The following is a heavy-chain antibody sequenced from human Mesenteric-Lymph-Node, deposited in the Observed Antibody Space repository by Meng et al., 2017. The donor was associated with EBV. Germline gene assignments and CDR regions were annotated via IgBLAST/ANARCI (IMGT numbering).Heavy chain of an antibody. CDR1: GSTCTRYW. J-gene: IGHJ4*02. V-gene: IGHV5-51*01. Sequence: GAEVKEPGGIRQISCWGSGSTCTRYWLGWLRQTPGKGQEWMAIIYPGDSDTRYTPSFQGQVSISADKSISTAYLPWSSLKASDTAMYYCARQKGNSGGDYWGQGTLVTVSS. CDR3: ARQKGNSGGDY. D-gene: IGHD4-23*01. CDR2: IYPGDSDT.